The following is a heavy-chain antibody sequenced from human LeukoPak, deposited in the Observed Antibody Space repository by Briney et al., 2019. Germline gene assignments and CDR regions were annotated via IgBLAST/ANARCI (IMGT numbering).Heavy chain of an antibody. CDR2: IYYSGNT. Sequence: SETLSLTCAVSGGSISSSSYYWGWIRQPPGKGLEWIGSIYYSGNTYYNPSLKSRVTISVDTSKNHFSLKVSSVTAADTAVYYCARHEPGDGSGWGFFDYWGQGTLVTVSS. CDR3: ARHEPGDGSGWGFFDY. D-gene: IGHD6-19*01. J-gene: IGHJ4*02. CDR1: GGSISSSSYY. V-gene: IGHV4-39*01.